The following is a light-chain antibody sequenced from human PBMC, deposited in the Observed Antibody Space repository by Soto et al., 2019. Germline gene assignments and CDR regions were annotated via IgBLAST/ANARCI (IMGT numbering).Light chain of an antibody. CDR1: QSFSTRS. J-gene: IGKJ1*01. Sequence: EIVLTQSPGTLSLSTRERATLSCRASQSFSTRSLAWYQQKPGQAPRLLISGASSRAADIPDRFSGSGSGTEFTLTISSLQPDDFATYYCQEYNSYWTFGQGAKVDI. CDR3: QEYNSYWT. CDR2: GAS. V-gene: IGKV3-20*01.